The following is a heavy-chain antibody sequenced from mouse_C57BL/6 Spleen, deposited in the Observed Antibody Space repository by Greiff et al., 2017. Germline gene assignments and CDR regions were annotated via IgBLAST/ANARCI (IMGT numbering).Heavy chain of an antibody. CDR2: IYPGDGDT. J-gene: IGHJ2*01. Sequence: VQLQESGAELVKPGASVKISCKASGYAFSSYWMNWVKQRPGKGLEWIGQIYPGDGDTNYNGKFKGKATLTADKSSSTAYMQLSSLTSEDSAVYFCAREGITTVDYFDYWGQGTTLTVSS. D-gene: IGHD1-1*01. CDR3: AREGITTVDYFDY. CDR1: GYAFSSYW. V-gene: IGHV1-80*01.